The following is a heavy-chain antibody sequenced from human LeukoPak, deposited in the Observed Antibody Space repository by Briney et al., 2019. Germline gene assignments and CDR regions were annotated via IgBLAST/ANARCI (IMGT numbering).Heavy chain of an antibody. CDR2: ITGSDGSS. J-gene: IGHJ4*02. D-gene: IGHD3-9*01. CDR1: RFTFTNNA. CDR3: AKWGDYDILTGYYVPDY. Sequence: GGSLRLSGLASRFTFTNNAMSWVRQAPGKGLEWFSAITGSDGSSYYADSVKGRFTISRDNSKNTLYLQGNSLRAEDTAVYYCAKWGDYDILTGYYVPDYWGQGTLVTVSS. V-gene: IGHV3-23*01.